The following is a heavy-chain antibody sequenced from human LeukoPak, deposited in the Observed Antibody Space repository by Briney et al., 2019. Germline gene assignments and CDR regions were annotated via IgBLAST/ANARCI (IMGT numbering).Heavy chain of an antibody. V-gene: IGHV3-23*01. Sequence: GGSLRLSCAASGFTVGSNYMSWVRQAPGKGLEWVSGISGSGGSTYYRESVKGRFTISRDISKNTLYLQMNSLRAEDTAVYYCAKGGIYYYDISGYFFDYWGQGTLVTVSS. CDR2: ISGSGGST. D-gene: IGHD3-22*01. J-gene: IGHJ4*02. CDR3: AKGGIYYYDISGYFFDY. CDR1: GFTVGSNY.